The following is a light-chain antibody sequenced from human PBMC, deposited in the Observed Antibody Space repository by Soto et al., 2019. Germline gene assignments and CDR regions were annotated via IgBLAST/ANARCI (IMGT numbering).Light chain of an antibody. Sequence: QSVLTQPPSVSGAPGQSVTISCTGSSSNIGAGYDVHWYQQLPGTAPKLLIYGNSNRPSGVPDRFSGSKSGTSASLAITGLQAEDEADYYCQSYDSSLSGYVFGTGTKLTGL. CDR1: SSNIGAGYD. CDR3: QSYDSSLSGYV. J-gene: IGLJ1*01. CDR2: GNS. V-gene: IGLV1-40*01.